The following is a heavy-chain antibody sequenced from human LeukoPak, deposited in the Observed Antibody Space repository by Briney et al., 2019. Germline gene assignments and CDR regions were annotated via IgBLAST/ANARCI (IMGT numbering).Heavy chain of an antibody. D-gene: IGHD3-22*01. Sequence: PSETLSLTCAVYGGSFSGYYWSWIRQPPGKGLEWIGEINHSGSTNYNPSLKNRVTISVDTSKNQFSLKLSSVTAADTAVYYCARGYDSSGYYDYWGQGTLVTVSS. CDR1: GGSFSGYY. V-gene: IGHV4-34*01. CDR2: INHSGST. J-gene: IGHJ4*02. CDR3: ARGYDSSGYYDY.